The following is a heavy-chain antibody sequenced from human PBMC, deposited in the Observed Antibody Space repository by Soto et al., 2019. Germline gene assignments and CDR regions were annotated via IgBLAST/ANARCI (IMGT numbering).Heavy chain of an antibody. CDR1: GFTFSSYA. CDR3: AKEGGIGGTITMVRGAYYFDY. V-gene: IGHV3-23*01. Sequence: EVQLLESGGGLVQPGGSLRLSCAASGFTFSSYAMSWVRQAPGKGLEWVSAISGSGGSTYYADSVKGRFTISRDNSKNPLYLKMNSLRAEDTAVYYCAKEGGIGGTITMVRGAYYFDYWGQGTLVTVSS. J-gene: IGHJ4*02. D-gene: IGHD3-10*01. CDR2: ISGSGGST.